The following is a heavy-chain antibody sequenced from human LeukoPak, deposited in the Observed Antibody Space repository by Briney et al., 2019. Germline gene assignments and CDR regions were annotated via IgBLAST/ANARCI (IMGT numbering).Heavy chain of an antibody. Sequence: SETLSLTCTVSGGSISSGDYYWSWIRQPPGKGLEWIGYIYYSGSTYYNPSLKSRVTISVDTSKNQFSLKLSSVTAEDTAVYYCARGSSSGQRYFDYWGQGTLVTVSS. V-gene: IGHV4-30-4*08. CDR1: GGSISSGDYY. J-gene: IGHJ4*02. CDR3: ARGSSSGQRYFDY. D-gene: IGHD6-6*01. CDR2: IYYSGST.